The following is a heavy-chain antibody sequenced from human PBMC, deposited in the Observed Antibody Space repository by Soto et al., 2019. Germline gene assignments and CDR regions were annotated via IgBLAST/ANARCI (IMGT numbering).Heavy chain of an antibody. Sequence: GGSLRLSCAASGFTFSNAWMSWVRQAPGKGLEWVGRIKGEADGGTTDYAAPVKGRITISRGHSKDTLYLHMNSLKTEDTAVYYCTTGLSNGYYNFDYWGQGTLVTLSS. J-gene: IGHJ4*02. CDR2: IKGEADGGTT. CDR1: GFTFSNAW. V-gene: IGHV3-15*01. CDR3: TTGLSNGYYNFDY. D-gene: IGHD3-22*01.